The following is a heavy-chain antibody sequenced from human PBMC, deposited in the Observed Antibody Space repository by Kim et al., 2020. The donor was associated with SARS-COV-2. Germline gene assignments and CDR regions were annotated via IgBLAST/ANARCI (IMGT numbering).Heavy chain of an antibody. Sequence: SETLSLTCAVYGGSFSDYTWTWIRQPPGKGLECIGEINHSGSTNLSPSLKSRITISVDTSKSQFSLRLKSMTATDAAVYYCARDRAGVVPSPVLGLGPYYHYYAMDVWGRGTPVAVSS. CDR3: ARDRAGVVPSPVLGLGPYYHYYAMDV. CDR1: GGSFSDYT. V-gene: IGHV4-34*01. J-gene: IGHJ6*02. CDR2: INHSGST. D-gene: IGHD2-8*02.